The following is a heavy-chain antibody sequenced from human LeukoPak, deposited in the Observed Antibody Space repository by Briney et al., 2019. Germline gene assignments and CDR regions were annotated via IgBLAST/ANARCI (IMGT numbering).Heavy chain of an antibody. J-gene: IGHJ4*02. D-gene: IGHD1-1*01. CDR3: WDTNWNGDWDY. CDR1: GFTFSNAW. CDR2: IKSKAHGGTT. Sequence: GGSLRLSCAASGFTFSNAWMHWVRQAPGKGLEWVGRIKSKAHGGTTDYAAPVKGRFTISRDDSKNTLYLRMNSLKTEDTAVYYCWDTNWNGDWDYWGQGTLVTVSS. V-gene: IGHV3-15*01.